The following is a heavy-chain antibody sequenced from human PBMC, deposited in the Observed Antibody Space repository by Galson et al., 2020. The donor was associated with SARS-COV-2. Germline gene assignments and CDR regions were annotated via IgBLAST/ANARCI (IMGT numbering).Heavy chain of an antibody. V-gene: IGHV1-24*01. CDR2: FDPEDGET. J-gene: IGHJ5*02. CDR3: ATGIAAAGFPVGWFDP. D-gene: IGHD6-13*01. CDR1: GYTLTELS. Sequence: ASVKVSCKVSGYTLTELSMHWVRQAPGKGLEWMGGFDPEDGETIYAQKFQGRVTMTEDTSTDTAYMELSSLRSEDTAVYYCATGIAAAGFPVGWFDPWGQGTLVTVSS.